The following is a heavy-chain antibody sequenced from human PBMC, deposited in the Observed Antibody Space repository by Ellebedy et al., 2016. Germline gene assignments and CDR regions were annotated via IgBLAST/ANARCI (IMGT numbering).Heavy chain of an antibody. Sequence: ASVKVSCKASGYTFTSYYMHWVRQAPGQGLEWMGIINPSGGSTSYAQKFQGRVTMTRDTSTSTVYVDLSSLRSEDTAVYCCAGYGLNWFDPWGQGTLVTVSS. D-gene: IGHD4-17*01. J-gene: IGHJ5*02. CDR2: INPSGGST. V-gene: IGHV1-46*01. CDR3: AGYGLNWFDP. CDR1: GYTFTSYY.